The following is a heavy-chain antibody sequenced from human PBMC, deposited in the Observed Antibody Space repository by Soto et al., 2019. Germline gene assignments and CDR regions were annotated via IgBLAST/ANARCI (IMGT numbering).Heavy chain of an antibody. J-gene: IGHJ4*02. D-gene: IGHD3-22*01. CDR3: ATRAYYNIRRYYEYYFDY. V-gene: IGHV3-23*01. CDR1: GFTFSNYG. CDR2: ISAGGGST. Sequence: GGSLRLSCAASGFTFSNYGMSWVRQAPGKGLEWVSGISAGGGSTYYADSVKGRFTISRDNSKNTLYLQMNSLRAEDTAVYYCATRAYYNIRRYYEYYFDYWGQGTLVTVSS.